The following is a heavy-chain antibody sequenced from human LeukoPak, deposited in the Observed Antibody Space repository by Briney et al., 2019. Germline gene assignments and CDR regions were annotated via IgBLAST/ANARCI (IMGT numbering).Heavy chain of an antibody. D-gene: IGHD3-22*01. Sequence: ASVKVSCKASGYTFTGYYMHWVRQAPGQGLEWMGWINPNSGGTNYAQKFQGRVTMTRDTSISTAYMELRSLRSDDTAVYYCARDQYYYDSSGQYWGQGTLVTVSS. V-gene: IGHV1-2*02. J-gene: IGHJ4*02. CDR2: INPNSGGT. CDR3: ARDQYYYDSSGQY. CDR1: GYTFTGYY.